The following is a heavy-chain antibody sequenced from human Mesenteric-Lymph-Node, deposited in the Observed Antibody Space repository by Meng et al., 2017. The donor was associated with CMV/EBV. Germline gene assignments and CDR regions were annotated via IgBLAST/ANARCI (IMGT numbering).Heavy chain of an antibody. V-gene: IGHV4-39*01. Sequence: SETLSLTCTVSGGSISSSSYYWAWIRQPPGQGLEWIGSIHYSGTTFYKASLKSRVIISVDTSKNQFSLRLSSVTAADTAVYYCARLRHCDTTSCLFDYWGQGTLVTVSS. J-gene: IGHJ4*02. CDR3: ARLRHCDTTSCLFDY. D-gene: IGHD2-2*01. CDR2: IHYSGTT. CDR1: GGSISSSSYY.